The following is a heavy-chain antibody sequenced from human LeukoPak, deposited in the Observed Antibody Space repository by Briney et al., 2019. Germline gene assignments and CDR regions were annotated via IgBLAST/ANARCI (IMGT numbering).Heavy chain of an antibody. CDR1: GFTFSSYS. J-gene: IGHJ4*02. D-gene: IGHD2-21*01. CDR3: ARVSMEGDY. CDR2: ISSGSSYI. V-gene: IGHV3-21*01. Sequence: GESLKISCAASGFTFSSYSMNWVRQAPGKGLEWVSSISSGSSYIYYADSVKGRFTISRDNAKNSLYLQMNSLRAEDTAVYYCARVSMEGDYWGQGTLVTVSS.